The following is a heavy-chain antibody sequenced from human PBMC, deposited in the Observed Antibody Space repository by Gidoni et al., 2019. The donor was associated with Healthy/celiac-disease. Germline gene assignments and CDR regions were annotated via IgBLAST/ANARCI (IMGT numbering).Heavy chain of an antibody. CDR1: GGTFSSYA. CDR3: ARDGRYCSGGSCYLHWYFDL. D-gene: IGHD2-15*01. CDR2: IIPIFGTA. Sequence: QVQLVQSGAEVKKPGSSVKVSCKASGGTFSSYAISWVRQAPGQGLEWMGGIIPIFGTATYAQKFQGRVTITADESTSTAYMELSSLRSEDTAVYYCARDGRYCSGGSCYLHWYFDLWGRGTLVTVSS. V-gene: IGHV1-69*01. J-gene: IGHJ2*01.